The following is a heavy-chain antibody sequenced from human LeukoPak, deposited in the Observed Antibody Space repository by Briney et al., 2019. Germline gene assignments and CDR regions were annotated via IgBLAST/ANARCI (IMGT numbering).Heavy chain of an antibody. CDR1: GASISSYY. CDR3: ARVGAKTGGHFDY. Sequence: PSETLSLTCTVSGASISSYYYNWIRQTAGRGLEWIGRLYISGSTDYNPSLKSRVTISVDTSNNQFSLKLSSVTAADTAVYYCARVGAKTGGHFDYWGQGTLVTVSS. D-gene: IGHD1-26*01. J-gene: IGHJ4*02. V-gene: IGHV4-4*07. CDR2: LYISGST.